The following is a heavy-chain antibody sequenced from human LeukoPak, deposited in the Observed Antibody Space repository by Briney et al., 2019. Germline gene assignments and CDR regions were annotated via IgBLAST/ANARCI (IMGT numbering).Heavy chain of an antibody. V-gene: IGHV3-23*01. J-gene: IGHJ4*02. CDR3: AKVGQQWLVFDY. CDR2: ISGSGGST. D-gene: IGHD6-19*01. CDR1: GFTFSSYA. Sequence: GASLRLFCAASGFTFSSYAMSWVRQAPGKGLEWVSAISGSGGSTYYADSVKGRFTISRDNSKNTLYLQMNSLRAEDTAVYYCAKVGQQWLVFDYWGQGTLVTVSS.